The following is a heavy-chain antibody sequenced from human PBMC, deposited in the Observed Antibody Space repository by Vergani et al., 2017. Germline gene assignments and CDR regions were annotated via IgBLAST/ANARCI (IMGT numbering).Heavy chain of an antibody. CDR1: GGSFSGYY. CDR3: ASSPYYDFWSGLSWFDP. J-gene: IGHJ5*02. D-gene: IGHD3-3*01. V-gene: IGHV4-34*01. Sequence: QVQLQQWGAGLLKPSETLSLTCAVYGGSFSGYYWSWIRQPPGKGLEWIGSIYYSGSTYYNPSLKSRVTISVDTSKNQFSLKLSSVTAADTAVYYCASSPYYDFWSGLSWFDPWGQGTLVTVSS. CDR2: IYYSGST.